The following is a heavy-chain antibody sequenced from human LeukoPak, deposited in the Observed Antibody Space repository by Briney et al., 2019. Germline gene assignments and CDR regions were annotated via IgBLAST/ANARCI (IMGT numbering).Heavy chain of an antibody. CDR2: ISYDGSNR. CDR3: ARANPDYYGSGSYYDKFDY. V-gene: IGHV3-30*03. CDR1: GFTFSSYG. J-gene: IGHJ4*02. Sequence: TGRSLRLSCAASGFTFSSYGMHWVRQAPGKGLEWVAVISYDGSNRFYGDSVKGRFTISRDNSKNTLYLQMNSLRAEDTAVYYCARANPDYYGSGSYYDKFDYWGQGTLVTVSS. D-gene: IGHD3-10*01.